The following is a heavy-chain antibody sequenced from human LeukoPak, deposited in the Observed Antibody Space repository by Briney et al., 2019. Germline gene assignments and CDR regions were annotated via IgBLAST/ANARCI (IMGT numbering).Heavy chain of an antibody. V-gene: IGHV3-15*01. Sequence: GGSLRLSCAASGFTFTNAWMSWVRQAPGKGLEWVGQIKSKADGRTTDCAAPVKGRFTISGDDSKNTLYLQMNNLKTEDTAVYYCTTGFPNYGDYRGYFQHWGQGTLVTVAS. CDR2: IKSKADGRTT. CDR3: TTGFPNYGDYRGYFQH. D-gene: IGHD4-17*01. J-gene: IGHJ1*01. CDR1: GFTFTNAW.